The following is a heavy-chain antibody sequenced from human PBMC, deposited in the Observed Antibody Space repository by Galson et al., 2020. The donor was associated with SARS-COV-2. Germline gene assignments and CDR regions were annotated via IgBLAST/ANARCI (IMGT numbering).Heavy chain of an antibody. J-gene: IGHJ5*02. V-gene: IGHV3-30*04. D-gene: IGHD3-22*01. Sequence: GESLKISCAASGFTFSSYAMHWVRQAPGKGLEWVAVISYDGSNKYYADSVKGRFTISRDNSKNTLYLQMNSLRAEDTAVYYCARDGYYYDSSGYYNWFDPWGQGTLVTVSS. CDR3: ARDGYYYDSSGYYNWFDP. CDR2: ISYDGSNK. CDR1: GFTFSSYA.